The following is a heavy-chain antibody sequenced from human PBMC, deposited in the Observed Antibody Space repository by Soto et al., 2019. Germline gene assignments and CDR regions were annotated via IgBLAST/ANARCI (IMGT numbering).Heavy chain of an antibody. CDR1: GFTFSNAW. CDR2: IKSKTDGGIT. Sequence: EVQLVESGGGLVKPGGSLRLSCAASGFTFSNAWMSWVRQAPGKGLEWVGRIKSKTDGGITDYAAPVKGRFTISRDDSKNTLYLQMNSLKTEDTAVYYCTTDPYHPSWGQGTMVTVSS. V-gene: IGHV3-15*01. CDR3: TTDPYHPS. D-gene: IGHD2-2*01. J-gene: IGHJ3*01.